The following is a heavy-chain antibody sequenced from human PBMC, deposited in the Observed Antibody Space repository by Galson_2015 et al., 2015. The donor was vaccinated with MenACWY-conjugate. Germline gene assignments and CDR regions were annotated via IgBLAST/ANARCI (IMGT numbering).Heavy chain of an antibody. CDR3: AGGWAGTLDY. D-gene: IGHD6-19*01. CDR1: GFTFSSYG. CDR2: ISYDGSNK. J-gene: IGHJ4*02. Sequence: SLRLSCAASGFTFSSYGMHWVRQAPGKGLEWVAVISYDGSNKYYADSVKGRFTISRDNSKNTLYLQMNSLRAEDTAVYYCAGGWAGTLDYWGQGTLVTVSS. V-gene: IGHV3-30*03.